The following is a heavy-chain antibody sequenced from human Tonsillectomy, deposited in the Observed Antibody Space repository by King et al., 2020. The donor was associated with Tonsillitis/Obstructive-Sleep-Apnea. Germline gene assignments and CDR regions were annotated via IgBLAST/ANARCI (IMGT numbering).Heavy chain of an antibody. Sequence: VQLVESGGGVVQPGRSLRLSCAASGFTFSSYGMHWVRQAPGKGLEWVAVIWYDGSNKYYADSVKGRFTISRDNSKNTLYLQMNSLRAEDTAAYYCARDRVDCSSTSCYAALWFDPWGQGTLVTVSS. J-gene: IGHJ5*02. CDR3: ARDRVDCSSTSCYAALWFDP. D-gene: IGHD2-2*01. V-gene: IGHV3-33*01. CDR2: IWYDGSNK. CDR1: GFTFSSYG.